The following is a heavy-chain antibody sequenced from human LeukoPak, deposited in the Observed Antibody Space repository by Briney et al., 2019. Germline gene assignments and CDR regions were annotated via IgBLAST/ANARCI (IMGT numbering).Heavy chain of an antibody. J-gene: IGHJ4*02. V-gene: IGHV4-31*03. CDR2: IYYSGST. D-gene: IGHD3-22*01. Sequence: PSETLSLTCTVSGGSISSGGYYWSWIRQHPGKGLEWIGYIYYSGSTNYNPSLKSRVTISVDTSKNQFSLKLSSVTAADTAVYYCAILRADYYDSSGYYFDYWGQGTLVTVSS. CDR1: GGSISSGGYY. CDR3: AILRADYYDSSGYYFDY.